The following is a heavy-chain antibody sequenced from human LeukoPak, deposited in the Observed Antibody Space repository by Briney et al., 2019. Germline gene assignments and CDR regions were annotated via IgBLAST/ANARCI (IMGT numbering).Heavy chain of an antibody. CDR2: IKQDGSEK. CDR3: GRERYGSGSYYNDY. CDR1: GFTFSSYW. V-gene: IGHV3-7*03. J-gene: IGHJ4*02. Sequence: GGSLRLSCAASGFTFSSYWMSWVRQAPGKGLEWVANIKQDGSEKYYVDSVKGRFTISRDNAKNSLYLQMNSLGAEDTAVYYCGRERYGSGSYYNDYWGQGTLVTVSS. D-gene: IGHD3-10*01.